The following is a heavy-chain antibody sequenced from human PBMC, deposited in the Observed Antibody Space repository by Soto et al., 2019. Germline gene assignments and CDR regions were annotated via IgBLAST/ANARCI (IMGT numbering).Heavy chain of an antibody. V-gene: IGHV3-53*02. D-gene: IGHD3-10*01. Sequence: EVQLVETGGGLIQPGGSLRLSCEASGFTVSSSYMSWARQAPGKGLEWVSLISSSGSTYYADSVKGRFTISRDNSKNTLYLQMNTLRAEDTAVYYWAGAGTKSRFDYWGQGALVTVAS. CDR2: ISSSGST. CDR1: GFTVSSSY. J-gene: IGHJ4*02. CDR3: AGAGTKSRFDY.